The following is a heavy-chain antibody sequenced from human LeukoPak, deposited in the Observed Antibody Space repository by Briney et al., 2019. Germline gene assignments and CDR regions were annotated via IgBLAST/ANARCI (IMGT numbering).Heavy chain of an antibody. J-gene: IGHJ4*02. CDR2: ISSSSSYI. D-gene: IGHD6-13*01. CDR3: ARDGAAAGQVY. CDR1: GFNLRAYN. V-gene: IGHV3-21*01. Sequence: PGGSLRLSCAASGFNLRAYNMNWVRQAPGKGLEWVSSISSSSSYIYYADSVKGRFTISRDNAKNSLYLQMNSLRAEDTAVYYCARDGAAAGQVYWGQGTLVTVSS.